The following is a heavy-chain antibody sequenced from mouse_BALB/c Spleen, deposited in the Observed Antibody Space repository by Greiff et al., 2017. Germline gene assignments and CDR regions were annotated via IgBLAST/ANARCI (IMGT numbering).Heavy chain of an antibody. D-gene: IGHD2-3*01. J-gene: IGHJ1*01. V-gene: IGHV1-14*01. CDR3: ARRLYDGPYWYFDV. CDR2: INPYNDGT. CDR1: GYTFTSYV. Sequence: VQLKQSGPELVKPGASVKMSCKASGYTFTSYVMHWVKQKPGQGLEWIGYINPYNDGTKYNEKFKGKATLTSDKSSSTAYMELSSLTSEDSAVYYCARRLYDGPYWYFDVWGAGTTVTVSS.